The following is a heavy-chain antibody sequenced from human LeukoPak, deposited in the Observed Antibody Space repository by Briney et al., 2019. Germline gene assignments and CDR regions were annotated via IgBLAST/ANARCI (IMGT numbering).Heavy chain of an antibody. CDR1: GFTFGNYW. CDR3: ARDYYGSIDL. J-gene: IGHJ1*01. V-gene: IGHV3-74*01. CDR2: INNDGST. Sequence: GGSLRLSCVASGFTFGNYWMHWVRQTPGKELVCISRINNDGSTVYADSVAGRFTISRDNARNTLYLQMNTLRVEDTAVYYCARDYYGSIDLWGQGTLVTVSS. D-gene: IGHD3-10*01.